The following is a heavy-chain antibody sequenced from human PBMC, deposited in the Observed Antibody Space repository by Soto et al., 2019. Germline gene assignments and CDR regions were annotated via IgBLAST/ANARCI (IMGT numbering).Heavy chain of an antibody. J-gene: IGHJ5*02. Sequence: ASVKVSCKASGYPFTNYDINWVRQAPGQGLEWMAWMNPGSGNTGYAEQFQGRLTVTKDTSISTVYMELSSLRSEDTAVYYCAWTSSFVRGGFDPWGQGTLVTVSS. CDR2: MNPGSGNT. CDR3: AWTSSFVRGGFDP. D-gene: IGHD3-10*01. V-gene: IGHV1-8*01. CDR1: GYPFTNYD.